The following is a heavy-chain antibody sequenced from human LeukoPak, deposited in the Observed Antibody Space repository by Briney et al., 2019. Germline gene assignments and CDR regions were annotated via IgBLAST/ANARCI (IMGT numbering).Heavy chain of an antibody. CDR3: ARVRQRCTNGVCYGVANWFDP. CDR2: ISAYNGNT. V-gene: IGHV1-18*01. D-gene: IGHD2-8*01. CDR1: GYTFTSYG. J-gene: IGHJ5*02. Sequence: ASVKVSCKASGYTFTSYGINWVRQAPGQGLEWMRWISAYNGNTNYTQKLQGRVTMTTDTSTSTAYMELRSLRSDDTAVYYCARVRQRCTNGVCYGVANWFDPWGQGTLVTVSS.